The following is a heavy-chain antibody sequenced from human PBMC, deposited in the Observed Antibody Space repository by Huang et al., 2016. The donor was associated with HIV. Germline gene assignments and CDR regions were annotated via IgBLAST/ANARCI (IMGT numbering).Heavy chain of an antibody. V-gene: IGHV5-51*01. D-gene: IGHD5-18*01. J-gene: IGHJ4*02. CDR3: ARQVDGFRSHFDF. CDR1: GYGFSWYW. Sequence: EVLLVQSGAELKEPGESLKISCKASGYGFSWYWIGWVRQKPGKGLEWLGIILPRDSKTKYSPSCDGQVTISADKSTRTAYLQWESLKAPDTAIYFCARQVDGFRSHFDFWGQGTLVSVSS. CDR2: ILPRDSKT.